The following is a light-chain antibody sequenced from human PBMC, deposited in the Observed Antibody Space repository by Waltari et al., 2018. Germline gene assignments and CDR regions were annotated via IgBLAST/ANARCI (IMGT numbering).Light chain of an antibody. CDR3: QQYYTNTWA. CDR1: QSLFYSSTNKSY. V-gene: IGKV4-1*01. CDR2: WAS. Sequence: DMVMTQSPDSLSVSLGERATINCKSSQSLFYSSTNKSYLTWWQQKPGQPPKLLIYWASARYSGVPDRFSGRGSGTDFSLTISSLQAEDVAVYYCQQYYTNTWAFGQGTKVEI. J-gene: IGKJ1*01.